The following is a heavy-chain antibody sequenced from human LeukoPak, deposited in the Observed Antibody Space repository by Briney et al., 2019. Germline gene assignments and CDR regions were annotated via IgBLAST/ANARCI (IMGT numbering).Heavy chain of an antibody. V-gene: IGHV3-33*01. J-gene: IGHJ4*02. Sequence: GTSLRLSCEASGFTFSSHGMHWVRQASGKGLDWVAVIWYDGSKTLYADSVKGRFTISRDDSKNTLYLQMDSLRAEDTAVYYCAREASGYYRDFWGQGTLVTVSS. CDR3: AREASGYYRDF. D-gene: IGHD3-3*01. CDR2: IWYDGSKT. CDR1: GFTFSSHG.